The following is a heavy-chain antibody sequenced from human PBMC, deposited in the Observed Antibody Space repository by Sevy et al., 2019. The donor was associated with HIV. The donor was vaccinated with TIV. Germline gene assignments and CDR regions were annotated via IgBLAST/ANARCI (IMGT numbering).Heavy chain of an antibody. CDR1: GYTFTNYD. V-gene: IGHV1-8*01. CDR3: ASRTVLFGIVVVPADMGWFDP. J-gene: IGHJ5*02. CDR2: MNPNSGKT. Sequence: ASVQVSCKASGYTFTNYDINWVRQATGQGLEWMGGMNPNSGKTGYAQKFRGRVTMTRNTSISTAYMQLSSLRSEDTAVYYCASRTVLFGIVVVPADMGWFDPWGQGTLVTVSS. D-gene: IGHD2-2*01.